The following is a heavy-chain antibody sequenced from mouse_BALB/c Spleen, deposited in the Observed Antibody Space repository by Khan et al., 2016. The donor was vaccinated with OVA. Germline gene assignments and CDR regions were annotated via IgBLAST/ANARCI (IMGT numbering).Heavy chain of an antibody. CDR1: GYSITSGYG. J-gene: IGHJ2*01. V-gene: IGHV3-2*02. CDR3: ARTARIKY. CDR2: ISYSGST. D-gene: IGHD1-2*01. Sequence: VQLKQSGPGLVKPSQSLSLTCTVTGYSITSGYGWNGIRKFPGNKLEWGGKISYSGSTNYKQTLKGRISITRDTSKNKFFLQLNSVTTEDTATYYCARTARIKYWGQGTTLTVSS.